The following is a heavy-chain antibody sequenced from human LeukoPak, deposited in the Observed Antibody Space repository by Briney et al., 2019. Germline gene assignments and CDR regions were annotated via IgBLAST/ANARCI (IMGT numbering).Heavy chain of an antibody. CDR1: GFTFRDYA. J-gene: IGHJ4*02. CDR3: TRGVAISTSGWYDTFDY. D-gene: IGHD6-19*01. V-gene: IGHV3-64*02. CDR2: ISTDGSRI. Sequence: GGSLRLSCAASGFTFRDYAMYWVRQAPGKGLEYLSVISTDGSRIYYADSVKGRFTISRDNSKNTLYLQMGSLRAEDMAVYYCTRGVAISTSGWYDTFDYWGQGALVTVSS.